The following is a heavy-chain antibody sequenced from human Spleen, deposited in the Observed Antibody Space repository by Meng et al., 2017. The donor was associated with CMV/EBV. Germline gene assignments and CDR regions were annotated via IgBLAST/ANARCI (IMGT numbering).Heavy chain of an antibody. CDR1: YG. CDR3: AKVGNGDCSGGSCYSNYWYFDL. D-gene: IGHD2-15*01. J-gene: IGHJ2*01. CDR2: IRYDGSNK. V-gene: IGHV3-30*02. Sequence: YGLHWVRHAPGQGLEWVAFIRYDGSNKYYADSVKGRFTISRDNSKNTLYLQMNSLRAEDTAVYYCAKVGNGDCSGGSCYSNYWYFDLWGRGTLVTVSS.